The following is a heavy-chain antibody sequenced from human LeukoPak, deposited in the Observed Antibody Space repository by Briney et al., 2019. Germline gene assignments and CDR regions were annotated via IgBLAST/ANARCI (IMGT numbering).Heavy chain of an antibody. D-gene: IGHD3-10*01. CDR3: ARGPGSGTYNVRFDGFDP. CDR1: GFTFDDYG. CDR2: INWNGGST. J-gene: IGHJ5*02. Sequence: PGGSLRLSCAASGFTFDDYGMSWVRQAPGKGLEWVSGINWNGGSTGYADSVKGRFTISRDNAKNSLYLHMNSLRGEDTAVYYCARGPGSGTYNVRFDGFDPWGQGTLVTVSS. V-gene: IGHV3-20*04.